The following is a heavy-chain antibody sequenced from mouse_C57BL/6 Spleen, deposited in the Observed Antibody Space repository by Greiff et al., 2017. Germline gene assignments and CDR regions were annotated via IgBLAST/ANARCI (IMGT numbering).Heavy chain of an antibody. D-gene: IGHD1-1*02. Sequence: EVKLQESGPGLVKPSQSLSLTCSVTGYSITSGYYWNWLRQFPGNKLEWMGYISYDGSNNYNPSLKNRISITRDTSKNQFFLKLNSMTTEDTATYYCEGSYYAMDYWGQGTSVTVSS. CDR1: GYSITSGYY. J-gene: IGHJ4*01. CDR2: ISYDGSN. CDR3: EGSYYAMDY. V-gene: IGHV3-6*01.